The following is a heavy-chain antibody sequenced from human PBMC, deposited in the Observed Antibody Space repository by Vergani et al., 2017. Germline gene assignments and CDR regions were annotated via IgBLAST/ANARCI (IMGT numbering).Heavy chain of an antibody. CDR2: IIPIFGTA. CDR3: ARDGSSTSATSWDY. D-gene: IGHD2-2*01. J-gene: IGHJ4*02. CDR1: GGTFSSYA. Sequence: QVQLVQSGAEVKKPGSSVKVSCKASGGTFSSYAISWVRQAPGQGLEWMGRIIPIFGTANYAQKFQGRVTMTRDTSTSTVYMELSSLRSEDTAVYYCARDGSSTSATSWDYWGQGTLVTVSS. V-gene: IGHV1-69*06.